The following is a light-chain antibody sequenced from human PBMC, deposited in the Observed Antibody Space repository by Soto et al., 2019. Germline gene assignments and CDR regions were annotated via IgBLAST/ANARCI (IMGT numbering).Light chain of an antibody. CDR3: SSYTRSSTYVV. CDR1: SSDVGGYNY. Sequence: QSVLTQPASVSGSPGQSITISCTGPSSDVGGYNYVSWYQQHPGKAPKLMIYDVSNRPSGVSNRFSGSKSGNTASLTISGLQAEDEADYYCSSYTRSSTYVVFGGGTKRTV. CDR2: DVS. V-gene: IGLV2-14*01. J-gene: IGLJ2*01.